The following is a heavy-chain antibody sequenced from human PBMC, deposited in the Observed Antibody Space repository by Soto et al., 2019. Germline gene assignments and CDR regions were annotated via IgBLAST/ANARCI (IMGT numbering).Heavy chain of an antibody. CDR1: GFPFVTTD. D-gene: IGHD3-10*01. CDR2: IDGSGGIT. CDR3: VKNSGWFNT. Sequence: GGSLRLSCASSGFPFVTTDMSWVRQAPGEGLEWVSTIDGSGGITFYADSVKGRFTISRDNSRNTVYLQMNSLRGDDTALYYCVKNSGWFNTWGQGALVTVSS. J-gene: IGHJ5*02. V-gene: IGHV3-23*01.